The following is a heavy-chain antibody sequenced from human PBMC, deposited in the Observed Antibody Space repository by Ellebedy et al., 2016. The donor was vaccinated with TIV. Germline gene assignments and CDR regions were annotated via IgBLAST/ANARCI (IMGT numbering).Heavy chain of an antibody. CDR1: GGSFSGYY. D-gene: IGHD2-15*01. CDR3: ARAVVVAGLLYYYYGMDV. Sequence: SETLSLTXAVYGGSFSGYYWSWIRQPPGKGLEWIGEINHSGSTNYNPSLKSRVTISVDTSENQFSLKLSSVTAADTAVYYCARAVVVAGLLYYYYGMDVWGQGTTVTVSS. V-gene: IGHV4-34*01. J-gene: IGHJ6*02. CDR2: INHSGST.